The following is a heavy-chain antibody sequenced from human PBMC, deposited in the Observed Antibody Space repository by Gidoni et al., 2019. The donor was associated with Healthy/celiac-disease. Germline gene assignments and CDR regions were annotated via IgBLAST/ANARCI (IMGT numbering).Heavy chain of an antibody. CDR3: AKPYCSSTSCS. Sequence: EVQPLEPGGGVVQPGGPLRLSCAASGFTFSSYAMSWVRQAPGKGLEWVSAISGSGGSTYYADSVKGRFTISRDNSKNTLYLQMNSLRAEDTAVYYCAKPYCSSTSCSWGQGTLVTVSS. V-gene: IGHV3-23*01. J-gene: IGHJ5*02. D-gene: IGHD2-2*01. CDR1: GFTFSSYA. CDR2: ISGSGGST.